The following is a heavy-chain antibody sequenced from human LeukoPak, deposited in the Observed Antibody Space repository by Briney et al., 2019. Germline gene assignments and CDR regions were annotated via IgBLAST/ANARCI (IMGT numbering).Heavy chain of an antibody. Sequence: SVNVSCKASGFTFTTSAVQWVRQARGQRLEWIGWIVVGSGITNYAQKFQERVTITRDMSTSTAYMELRSLRSEDTAVYYCAATLTVTAGSTYYGMDVWGQGTTVTVSS. V-gene: IGHV1-58*01. CDR3: AATLTVTAGSTYYGMDV. J-gene: IGHJ6*02. CDR2: IVVGSGIT. CDR1: GFTFTTSA. D-gene: IGHD4-17*01.